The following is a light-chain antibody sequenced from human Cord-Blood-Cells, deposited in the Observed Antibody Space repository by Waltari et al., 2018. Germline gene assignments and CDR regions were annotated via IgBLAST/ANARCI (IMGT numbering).Light chain of an antibody. CDR3: QQYDNLPFT. CDR2: DAS. J-gene: IGKJ3*01. Sequence: DIQMTQSPSSLSASVGDRVTITCQASQDISNYLNWYQQKPGKAPKLLIYDASTLATGVPSRFSGSGSGTDFTLTISSLQPEDIATYYCQQYDNLPFTFGPGTKVDIK. V-gene: IGKV1-33*01. CDR1: QDISNY.